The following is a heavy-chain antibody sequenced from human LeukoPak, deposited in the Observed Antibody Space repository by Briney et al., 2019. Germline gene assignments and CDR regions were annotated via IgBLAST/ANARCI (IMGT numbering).Heavy chain of an antibody. J-gene: IGHJ4*02. V-gene: IGHV3-23*01. CDR1: GFTFSSYA. D-gene: IGHD3-9*01. CDR2: ISGSGGST. Sequence: GGSLRLSCAASGFTFSSYAMSWVRQAPGKGLEWVSAISGSGGSTYYADSVKGRFTISRDNSKNTLCLQMNSLRAEDTAVYYCAKDLVSYYDILTGYSAFDYWGQGTLVTVSS. CDR3: AKDLVSYYDILTGYSAFDY.